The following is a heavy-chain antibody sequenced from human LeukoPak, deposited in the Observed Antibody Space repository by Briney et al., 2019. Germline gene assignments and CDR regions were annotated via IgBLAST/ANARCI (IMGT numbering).Heavy chain of an antibody. CDR2: INPNSGGT. Sequence: GASVKVSCKASGYTFTGYYMHWVRQAPGQGLEWMGWINPNSGGTNYAQKFQGRVTMTRDTSISTAYMELSRLRSDDTAVYYCARGAPLWGFGELRVWFDPWGQGTLVTVSS. D-gene: IGHD3-10*01. J-gene: IGHJ5*02. CDR1: GYTFTGYY. CDR3: ARGAPLWGFGELRVWFDP. V-gene: IGHV1-2*02.